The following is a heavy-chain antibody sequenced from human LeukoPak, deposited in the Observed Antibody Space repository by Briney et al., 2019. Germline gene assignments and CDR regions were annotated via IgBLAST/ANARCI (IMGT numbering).Heavy chain of an antibody. CDR1: VYTFTSYG. D-gene: IGHD6-19*01. Sequence: ASVKVSFKASVYTFTSYGISGVRQAPGQGLEWMGWISAYNGNTNYAQKLQGRVTMTTDTSTSTAYMELRSLRSDDTAVSYYAIDKGIAVDAWCQGTLVTVSS. CDR3: AIDKGIAVDA. V-gene: IGHV1-18*01. CDR2: ISAYNGNT. J-gene: IGHJ5*02.